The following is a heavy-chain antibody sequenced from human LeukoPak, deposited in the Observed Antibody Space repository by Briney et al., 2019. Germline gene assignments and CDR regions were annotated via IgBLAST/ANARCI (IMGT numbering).Heavy chain of an antibody. D-gene: IGHD3-9*01. V-gene: IGHV3-23*01. CDR3: AKPYDILTGYYRVPFDC. J-gene: IGHJ4*02. CDR1: GFTFSSYG. Sequence: GGSLRLSCAASGFTFSSYGMSWVRQAPGKGLEWVSAISGSGGSTYYADSVKGRFTISRDNSKNTLYLQMNSLRAEDTAVYYCAKPYDILTGYYRVPFDCWGQGTLVTVSS. CDR2: ISGSGGST.